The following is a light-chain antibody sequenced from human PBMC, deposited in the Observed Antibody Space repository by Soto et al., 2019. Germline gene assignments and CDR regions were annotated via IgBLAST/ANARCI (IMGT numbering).Light chain of an antibody. CDR2: GAS. J-gene: IGKJ4*01. V-gene: IGKV3-15*01. CDR1: QGVTTN. CDR3: QQYNTWPLT. Sequence: EIVMTQSPATLSVSPGERATLSCRASQGVTTNLAWYQQKPGQAPRLLIYGASTRATGIPARFSGSGSGTEFTLTISSLQSEDFAVDYCQQYNTWPLTFGGGTKVEIK.